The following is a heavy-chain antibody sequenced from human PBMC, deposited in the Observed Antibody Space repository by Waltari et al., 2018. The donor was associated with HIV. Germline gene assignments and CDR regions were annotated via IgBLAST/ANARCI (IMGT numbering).Heavy chain of an antibody. V-gene: IGHV3-7*01. CDR3: ARKYSSSNWFDP. CDR2: IKQDGSEK. CDR1: GFTISSYW. Sequence: EVQLVESGGGLVQPGGSLRLSCAASGFTISSYWMSWVRQAPGKGLEWVANIKQDGSEKYYVDAVKGRFTISRDNAKNSLYLQMNSLRAEDTAVYYCARKYSSSNWFDPWGQGTLVTVSS. D-gene: IGHD6-6*01. J-gene: IGHJ5*02.